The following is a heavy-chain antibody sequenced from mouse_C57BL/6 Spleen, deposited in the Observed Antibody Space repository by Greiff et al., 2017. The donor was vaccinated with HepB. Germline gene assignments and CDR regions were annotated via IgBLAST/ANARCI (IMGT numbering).Heavy chain of an antibody. CDR2: IYPGSGST. D-gene: IGHD1-1*01. CDR3: ARARDYGSSGYWYFDV. Sequence: QVQLQQSGAELVKPGASVKMSCKASGYTFTSYWITWVKQRPGQGLEWIGDIYPGSGSTNYNEKFKSKATLTVDTSSSTAYMQLSSLTSEDSAVYYCARARDYGSSGYWYFDVWGTGTTVTVSS. J-gene: IGHJ1*03. V-gene: IGHV1-55*01. CDR1: GYTFTSYW.